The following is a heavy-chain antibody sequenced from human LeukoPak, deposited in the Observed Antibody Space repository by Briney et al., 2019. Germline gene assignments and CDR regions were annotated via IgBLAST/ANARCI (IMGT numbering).Heavy chain of an antibody. CDR1: GFTFSSYG. J-gene: IGHJ4*02. CDR3: AKVPVTTGVQG. D-gene: IGHD4-23*01. CDR2: ISYDGSNK. V-gene: IGHV3-30*18. Sequence: PGRSLRLSCAASGFTFSSYGMHWVRQAPGKGLEWVAVISYDGSNKYYADSVKGRFTISRDNSKNTLYLQMNSLRAEDTAVYYCAKVPVTTGVQGWGQGTLVTASS.